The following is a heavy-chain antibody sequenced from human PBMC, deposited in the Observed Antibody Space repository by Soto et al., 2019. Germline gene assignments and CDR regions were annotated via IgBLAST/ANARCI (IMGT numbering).Heavy chain of an antibody. J-gene: IGHJ5*02. CDR2: IYYSGST. CDR1: GGSISSYY. CDR3: ARGSRGTVAGDWFDP. D-gene: IGHD6-19*01. V-gene: IGHV4-59*01. Sequence: SETLSLTCTVSGGSISSYYWSWIRQPPGKGLEWIGYIYYSGSTNYNPSLKSRVTISVDTSKNQFSLKLSSVTAADTAVYYCARGSRGTVAGDWFDPWGQGTLVTVSS.